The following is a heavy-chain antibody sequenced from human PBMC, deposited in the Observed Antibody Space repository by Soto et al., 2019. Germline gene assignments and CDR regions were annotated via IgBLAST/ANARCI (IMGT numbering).Heavy chain of an antibody. CDR2: ISYDGSNK. Sequence: PGGSLRLSCAASGFTFSSYAMHWVRQAPGKGLEWVAVISYDGSNKYYADSVKGRFTISRDNSKNTLYLQMNSLRAEDTAVYYCARGENWNYTPWALAYYFDYWGQGTLVNVSS. CDR1: GFTFSSYA. V-gene: IGHV3-30-3*01. D-gene: IGHD1-7*01. J-gene: IGHJ4*02. CDR3: ARGENWNYTPWALAYYFDY.